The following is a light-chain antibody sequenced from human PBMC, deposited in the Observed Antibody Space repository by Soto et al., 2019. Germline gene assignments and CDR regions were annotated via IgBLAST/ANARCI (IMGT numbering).Light chain of an antibody. CDR1: QSVSNNY. J-gene: IGKJ5*01. Sequence: EIVLTQCPGTLSLSPGERATLSCRASQSVSNNYLAWYQQKPGQAPRLLIYGASNRATGIPDRFSGSASGPDFTLTINRLEPEDFAVYYCQLYGISPQFGQGTRLEIK. V-gene: IGKV3-20*01. CDR3: QLYGISPQ. CDR2: GAS.